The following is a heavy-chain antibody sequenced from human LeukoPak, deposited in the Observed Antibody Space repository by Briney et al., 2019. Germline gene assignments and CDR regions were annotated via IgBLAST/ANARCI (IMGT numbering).Heavy chain of an antibody. CDR2: ISSSSSYI. J-gene: IGHJ4*02. Sequence: PGGSLRLSCAASGFTFSSYSMNWVRQAPGKGLEWVSSISSSSSYIYYADSVKGRFTISRDNAKNSLYLQMNSLRAEDTAVYYCARARMVRGVIIPPRYWGQGTPVTVSS. D-gene: IGHD3-10*01. V-gene: IGHV3-21*01. CDR3: ARARMVRGVIIPPRY. CDR1: GFTFSSYS.